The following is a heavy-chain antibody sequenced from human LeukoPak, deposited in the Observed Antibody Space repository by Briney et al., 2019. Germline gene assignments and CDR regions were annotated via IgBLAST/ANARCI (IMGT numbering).Heavy chain of an antibody. CDR1: GYSISSGYY. V-gene: IGHV4-38-2*02. J-gene: IGHJ4*02. D-gene: IGHD1-26*01. CDR3: ARVVDSGSYYEHDY. Sequence: PSETLSLTCTVSGYSISSGYYWGWIRQPPGKGLERIGSNYHSGTTYYNPSLKSRVTISVDTSKNQFSLKLSSVTAADTAVYYCARVVDSGSYYEHDYWGQGTLVTVSS. CDR2: NYHSGTT.